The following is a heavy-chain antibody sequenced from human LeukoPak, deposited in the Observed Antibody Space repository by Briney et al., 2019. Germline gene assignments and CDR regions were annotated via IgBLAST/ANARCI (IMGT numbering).Heavy chain of an antibody. Sequence: GGSLRLSCAASGFTFSSYSMNWVRQAPGKGLEWVSSISSSSSYIYYADSVKGRFTISRDNAKNSLYLQMNSLRAEDTAVYYCASDIGYCSSTSCQGVAFDIWGQGTMVTVSS. CDR1: GFTFSSYS. D-gene: IGHD2-2*01. CDR3: ASDIGYCSSTSCQGVAFDI. CDR2: ISSSSSYI. J-gene: IGHJ3*02. V-gene: IGHV3-21*01.